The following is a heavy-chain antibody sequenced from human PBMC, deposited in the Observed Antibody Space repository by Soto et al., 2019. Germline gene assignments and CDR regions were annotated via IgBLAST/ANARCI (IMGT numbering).Heavy chain of an antibody. J-gene: IGHJ6*02. CDR3: AKERGLAESGTWSHYYYGMDV. D-gene: IGHD1-26*01. CDR1: GFTLTNNG. CDR2: ISSDGSSY. Sequence: QVQLLESGGGVVQPGRSLRLSCVASGFTLTNNGMHWVRQAPGQGLEWVAVISSDGSSYYYGDSVRGRFTISRDTSKKNLFLEMNNLKNEKTAVYYCAKERGLAESGTWSHYYYGMDVWGQGTSVTVS. V-gene: IGHV3-30*18.